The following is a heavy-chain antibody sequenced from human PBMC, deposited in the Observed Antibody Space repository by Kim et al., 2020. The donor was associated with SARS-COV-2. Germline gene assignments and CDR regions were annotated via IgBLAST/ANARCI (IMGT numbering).Heavy chain of an antibody. V-gene: IGHV3-7*03. D-gene: IGHD3-10*01. J-gene: IGHJ4*02. CDR3: ASLDSAQVPGVF. Sequence: YVDSVKGRFTMSRDNAKNSLYLEMNSLRPEDAALYYCASLDSAQVPGVFWGQGTLVTVSS.